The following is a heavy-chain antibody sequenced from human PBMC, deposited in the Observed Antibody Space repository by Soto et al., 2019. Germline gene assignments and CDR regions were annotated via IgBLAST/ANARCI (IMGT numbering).Heavy chain of an antibody. D-gene: IGHD1-7*01. CDR2: IYHSGRT. Sequence: QVQLQESGPGLVKPSQTLSLTCTVSGDSVTSVDNYWSWIRQHPEEGLEWIGTIYHSGRTDYKPSLKSRIAISLDTSKNQFSLKVPSVTAADTAVYYCARGNYHTPRFDYWGQGVLVTVSS. V-gene: IGHV4-31*03. CDR1: GDSVTSVDNY. CDR3: ARGNYHTPRFDY. J-gene: IGHJ4*02.